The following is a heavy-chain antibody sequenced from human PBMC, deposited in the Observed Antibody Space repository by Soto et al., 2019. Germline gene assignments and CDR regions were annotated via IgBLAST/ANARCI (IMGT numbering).Heavy chain of an antibody. V-gene: IGHV3-7*01. D-gene: IGHD6-19*01. CDR2: IKKDGSEK. J-gene: IGHJ4*02. CDR3: VAGSGWLPDF. Sequence: EVQVVESGGGLVQPRGSLRLSCAASGFSFSTYWMNWVRQAPRQGLGWVAIIKKDGSEKLYVDSVKGRFTISRDNARNSLYLEMNSLRAEDTAVYYCVAGSGWLPDFWGQGTLVTVSS. CDR1: GFSFSTYW.